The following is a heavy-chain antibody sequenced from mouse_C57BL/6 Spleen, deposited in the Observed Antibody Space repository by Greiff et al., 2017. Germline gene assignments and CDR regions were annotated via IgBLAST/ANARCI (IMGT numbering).Heavy chain of an antibody. CDR3: ANYDYDVPYAMDY. Sequence: QVQLQESGAELMKPGASVKLSCKATGYTFTGYWIEWVKQRPGHGLEWIGEIFPGSGSTNYNEKFKGKATFTADTSSNTAYMQLGRLTTEDSAIYYCANYDYDVPYAMDYWGQGTSVTVSS. CDR1: GYTFTGYW. V-gene: IGHV1-9*01. J-gene: IGHJ4*01. CDR2: IFPGSGST. D-gene: IGHD2-4*01.